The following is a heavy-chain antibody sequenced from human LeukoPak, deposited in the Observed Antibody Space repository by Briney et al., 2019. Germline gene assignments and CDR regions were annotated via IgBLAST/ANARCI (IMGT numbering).Heavy chain of an antibody. D-gene: IGHD5-12*01. Sequence: GGSLRLSCAASGFTFSNYYMNWVRQAPGKGLEWVSSISSGSSYIYYADSLKGRFTISRDNAKNSLYLQMNSLRAEDTAVYYCAKDRGYSGYDWEGVFDYWGQGTLVTVSS. V-gene: IGHV3-21*01. J-gene: IGHJ4*02. CDR3: AKDRGYSGYDWEGVFDY. CDR2: ISSGSSYI. CDR1: GFTFSNYY.